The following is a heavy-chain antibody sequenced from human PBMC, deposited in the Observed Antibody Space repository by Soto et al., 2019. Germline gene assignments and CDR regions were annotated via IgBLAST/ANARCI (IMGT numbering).Heavy chain of an antibody. CDR2: ISSSSSYI. D-gene: IGHD3-22*01. V-gene: IGHV3-21*01. Sequence: GGSLRLSCAASGFTFSSYSMNWVRQAPGKGLEWVSSISSSSSYIYYADSVKGRFTISRDNAKNSLYLQMNSLRAEDTAVYYCARGPPFYDSSGYYYDTDYWGQGTLVTVSS. CDR3: ARGPPFYDSSGYYYDTDY. J-gene: IGHJ4*02. CDR1: GFTFSSYS.